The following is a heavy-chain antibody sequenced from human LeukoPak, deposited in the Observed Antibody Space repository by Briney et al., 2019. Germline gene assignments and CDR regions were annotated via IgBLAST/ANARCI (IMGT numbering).Heavy chain of an antibody. CDR1: GFTFSYYE. Sequence: PGGSLRLSCAASGFTFSYYEMNWVRQAPGKGLEWVSHIDSGGSTIYYADSVKGRFTISRDNAKDSLYLQMNSLRAEDTAVYYCASDSRVYYGLDVWGQGTTVTVS. CDR3: ASDSRVYYGLDV. J-gene: IGHJ6*02. D-gene: IGHD3-22*01. V-gene: IGHV3-48*03. CDR2: IDSGGSTI.